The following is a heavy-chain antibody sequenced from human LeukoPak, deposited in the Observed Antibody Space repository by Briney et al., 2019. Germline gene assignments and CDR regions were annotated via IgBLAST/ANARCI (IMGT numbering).Heavy chain of an antibody. J-gene: IGHJ4*02. Sequence: ASVKVSCKASGYTFTSYAMHWVRQAPGQRLEWMGWINAGNGNTKYSQKFQGRVTITRDTSASTAYMEQSSLRSEDTAVYYCARAGYGSGSYYTDWGQGTLVTVSS. CDR3: ARAGYGSGSYYTD. V-gene: IGHV1-3*01. D-gene: IGHD3-10*01. CDR1: GYTFTSYA. CDR2: INAGNGNT.